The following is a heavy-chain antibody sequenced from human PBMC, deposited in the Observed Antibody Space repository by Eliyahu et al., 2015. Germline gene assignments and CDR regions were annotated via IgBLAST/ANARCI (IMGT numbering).Heavy chain of an antibody. V-gene: IGHV3-21*01. CDR1: GFXXSRYS. D-gene: IGHD4-17*01. J-gene: IGHJ3*02. Sequence: VQLVESGGGLVKPGGSLRLSCAAXGFXXSRYSMNWVRQAPGKGLEWVSSXSSSSSYIYYADSVKGRFTISRDNAKNSLYLQMNSLRAEDTAVYYCAREAQTTVTTIGAFDIWGQGTMVTVSS. CDR2: XSSSSSYI. CDR3: AREAQTTVTTIGAFDI.